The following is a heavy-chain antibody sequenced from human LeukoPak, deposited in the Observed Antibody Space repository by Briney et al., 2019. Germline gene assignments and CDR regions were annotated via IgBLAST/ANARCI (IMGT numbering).Heavy chain of an antibody. Sequence: GGSLRLSCAGSGFTFRSYAMHWVRQAPGKGLEWVAVISYDGSNKDYADSVKGRFTISRDNSKNTLYLQMNSLRAEDTAVYYCVRDNGLLWGRGTLVTVSS. CDR1: GFTFRSYA. CDR2: ISYDGSNK. D-gene: IGHD2-2*03. CDR3: VRDNGLL. V-gene: IGHV3-30*14. J-gene: IGHJ2*01.